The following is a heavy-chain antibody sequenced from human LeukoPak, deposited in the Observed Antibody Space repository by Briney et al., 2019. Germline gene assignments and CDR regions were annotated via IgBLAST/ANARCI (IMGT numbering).Heavy chain of an antibody. CDR2: ISGSGGST. J-gene: IGHJ4*02. Sequence: GGSLRLSCAASGFTFSSYWMHWVRQAPGKGLVWVSAISGSGGSTYYADSVKGRFTISRDNSKNTLYLQMNTLRAEDTAVYYCASRDPCSGSTCYPLSYWGQGTLVTVSS. D-gene: IGHD2-15*01. V-gene: IGHV3-23*01. CDR1: GFTFSSYW. CDR3: ASRDPCSGSTCYPLSY.